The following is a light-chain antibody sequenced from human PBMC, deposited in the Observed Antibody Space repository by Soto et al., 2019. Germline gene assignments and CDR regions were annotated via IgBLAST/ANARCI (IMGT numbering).Light chain of an antibody. J-gene: IGKJ4*01. CDR3: QQANSFPLT. Sequence: DIQMTQSPSSVSSSVGDRVTITCRASQDISSWLAWYQHKPGKAPSLLIYAASSLQSGVPSRFRGSGSGTDFALTIAGLESEDFATYYCQQANSFPLTFGGGPKVEIK. CDR1: QDISSW. V-gene: IGKV1D-12*01. CDR2: AAS.